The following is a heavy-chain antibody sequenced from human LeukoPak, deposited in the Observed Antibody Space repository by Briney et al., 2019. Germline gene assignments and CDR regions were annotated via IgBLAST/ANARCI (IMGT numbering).Heavy chain of an antibody. D-gene: IGHD3-22*01. CDR3: ARDSSGYYHPDIFDI. V-gene: IGHV4-61*02. CDR1: GGSISSGSYQ. J-gene: IGHJ3*02. CDR2: IYISGST. Sequence: PSQTLSLTCTVSGGSISSGSYQWSWIRQPAGKGLEWIGRIYISGSTNYNPSLKSRVTISVDTSKNQFSLKLSSVTAADTAVHYCARDSSGYYHPDIFDIWGQGTMVTVSS.